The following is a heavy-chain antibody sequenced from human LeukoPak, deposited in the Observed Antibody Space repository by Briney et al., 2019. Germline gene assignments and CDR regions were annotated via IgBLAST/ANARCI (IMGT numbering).Heavy chain of an antibody. D-gene: IGHD3-22*01. CDR3: ARAPGRYYYDSSGYYNNDAFDI. CDR2: IYTSGST. CDR1: GGSISSYY. J-gene: IGHJ3*02. V-gene: IGHV4-4*07. Sequence: PSETLSLTCTVSGGSISSYYWSWIRQPAGKGLEWIGRIYTSGSTNYTPSLKSRVTMSVDTSKNQFSLKLSSVTAADTAVYYCARAPGRYYYDSSGYYNNDAFDIWGQGTMVTVSS.